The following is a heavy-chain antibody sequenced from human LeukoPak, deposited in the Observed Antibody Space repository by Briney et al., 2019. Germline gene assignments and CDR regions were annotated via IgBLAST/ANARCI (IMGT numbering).Heavy chain of an antibody. D-gene: IGHD5-24*01. CDR3: AKDRRDGYTGDAFDI. V-gene: IGHV3-23*01. CDR2: ISGRGGTT. J-gene: IGHJ3*02. Sequence: GGSLRLSCAASGFTFSSYAMSWVRQAPGKGLDWVSTISGRGGTTYHADSVKGRFTISRDNSKNTLYLEMNSLRVEDTAVYYCAKDRRDGYTGDAFDIWGQGTMVTVSS. CDR1: GFTFSSYA.